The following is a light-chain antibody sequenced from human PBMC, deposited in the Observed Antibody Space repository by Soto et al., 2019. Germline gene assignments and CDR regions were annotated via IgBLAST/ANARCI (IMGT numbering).Light chain of an antibody. Sequence: DIQMTQSPSSVSASVGARVTITCRASQRISHWVAWYQQKPGKAPNLLIYAASTLQSGAPSRFSGSGSGTDFILTISSLQPEDSATYYCQQASSFPFTFGPGTKVDV. J-gene: IGKJ3*01. CDR3: QQASSFPFT. CDR1: QRISHW. CDR2: AAS. V-gene: IGKV1-12*01.